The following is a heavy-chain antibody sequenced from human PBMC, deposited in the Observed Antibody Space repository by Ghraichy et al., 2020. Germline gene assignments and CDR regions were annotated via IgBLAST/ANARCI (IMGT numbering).Heavy chain of an antibody. Sequence: GGSLRLSCAASGFTFRNYWMHWVRQAPGKGPVWVSRISSDGSSTSYADSVKGRFTISRDNAKNTLNLEMNSLRAEDTAVYHCVRDRDTGMLMDVWGQGTTVTVSS. CDR3: VRDRDTGMLMDV. CDR2: ISSDGSST. CDR1: GFTFRNYW. D-gene: IGHD5-18*01. V-gene: IGHV3-74*01. J-gene: IGHJ6*02.